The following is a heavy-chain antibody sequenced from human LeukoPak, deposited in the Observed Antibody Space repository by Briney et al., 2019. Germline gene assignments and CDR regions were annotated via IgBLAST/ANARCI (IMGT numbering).Heavy chain of an antibody. CDR3: ARIVVSDFDY. Sequence: ASETLSLTCAVYGGSFSGYYWSWLRQPPGKGLEWIGEINHSGSTNYNPSLKRRVTISIDTSKNQLSLKVTSVTAADTAVYYFARIVVSDFDYWGQGTVVTVSS. J-gene: IGHJ4*02. CDR2: INHSGST. D-gene: IGHD3-22*01. V-gene: IGHV4-34*01. CDR1: GGSFSGYY.